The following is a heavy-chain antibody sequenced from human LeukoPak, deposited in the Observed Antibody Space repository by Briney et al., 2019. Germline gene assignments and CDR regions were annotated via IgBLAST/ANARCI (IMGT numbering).Heavy chain of an antibody. Sequence: GSLLLSCAASGFTFSDSWMSWVRQAPGKGPESVANIKEDESEKHYVDSVKGRFTVSRDNAKSSLFLQMNSLRVEDTAVYYCATYKNWVAGDVWGQGTTVSVSS. CDR3: ATYKNWVAGDV. J-gene: IGHJ6*02. CDR2: IKEDESEK. CDR1: GFTFSDSW. V-gene: IGHV3-7*01. D-gene: IGHD7-27*01.